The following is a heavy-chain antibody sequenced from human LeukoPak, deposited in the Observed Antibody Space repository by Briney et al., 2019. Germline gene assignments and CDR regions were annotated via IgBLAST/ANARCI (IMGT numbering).Heavy chain of an antibody. J-gene: IGHJ4*02. D-gene: IGHD2-2*01. CDR2: IYPGDSDT. V-gene: IGHV5-51*01. CDR1: GYSFTSYW. CDR3: ARQGGYCSSTSCYALLYFDY. Sequence: GESLKIPCKGSGYSFTSYWIGWVRQMPGKGLEWMGIIYPGDSDTRYSPSFQGQVTISADKSISTAYLQWSSLKASDTAMYYCARQGGYCSSTSCYALLYFDYWGQGTLVTVSS.